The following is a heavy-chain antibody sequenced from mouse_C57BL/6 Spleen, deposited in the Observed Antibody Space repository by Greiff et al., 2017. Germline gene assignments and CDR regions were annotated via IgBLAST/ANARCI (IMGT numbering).Heavy chain of an antibody. CDR2: ISNGGGST. D-gene: IGHD2-4*01. Sequence: EVQLVESGGGLVQPGGSLKLSCAASGFTFSDYYMYWVRQTPEKRLEWVAYISNGGGSTYYPDTVKGRFTISRDNAKNTLYLQMSRLKSEDTAMYYCARRGDYDGWYFDVWGTGTTVTVSS. V-gene: IGHV5-12*01. CDR3: ARRGDYDGWYFDV. J-gene: IGHJ1*03. CDR1: GFTFSDYY.